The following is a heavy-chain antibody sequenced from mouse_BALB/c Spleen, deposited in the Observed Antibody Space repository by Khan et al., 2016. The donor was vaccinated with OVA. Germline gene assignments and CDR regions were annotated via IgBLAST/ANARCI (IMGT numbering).Heavy chain of an antibody. CDR1: GYSITSDCA. CDR2: ISYSGST. V-gene: IGHV3-2*02. CDR3: ARNYGDMDY. D-gene: IGHD1-2*01. J-gene: IGHJ4*01. Sequence: EVQLQESGPGLVKPSQSLSLTCTVTGYSITSDCAWNWIRQFQGNKLEWMGYISYSGSTSYNPSLKSRISITRDTSKNQFFLQFNSVTTEDTATFYCARNYGDMDYWGPGTSVTVSS.